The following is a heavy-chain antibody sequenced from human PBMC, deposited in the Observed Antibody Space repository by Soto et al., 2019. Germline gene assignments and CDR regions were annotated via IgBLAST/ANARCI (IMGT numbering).Heavy chain of an antibody. CDR2: IKEDGTEK. D-gene: IGHD6-13*01. J-gene: IGHJ4*02. V-gene: IGHV3-7*01. Sequence: EVQLVESGGNLVQPGGSLRVSCAASGFTFSTYWMTWVRQAPGKGLEWVASIKEDGTEKYYVDSVKGRFTISRDNANNSLYLQMNSLRAEDTAVYYCARDPISSTWTPGIFDHWGQGTLVTVSS. CDR1: GFTFSTYW. CDR3: ARDPISSTWTPGIFDH.